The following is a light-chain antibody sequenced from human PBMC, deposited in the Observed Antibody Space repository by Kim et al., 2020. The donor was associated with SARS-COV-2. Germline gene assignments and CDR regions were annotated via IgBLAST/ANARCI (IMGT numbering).Light chain of an antibody. J-gene: IGKJ1*01. Sequence: SPGDTATLSCRASQTVSSKVAWYQPKPGQAPRLLIYDASTRATGIPARFSGSGSGTDFTLTISSLQSEDLAVYHCQQYDDWPPWTFGQGTKVDIK. V-gene: IGKV3-15*01. CDR1: QTVSSK. CDR3: QQYDDWPPWT. CDR2: DAS.